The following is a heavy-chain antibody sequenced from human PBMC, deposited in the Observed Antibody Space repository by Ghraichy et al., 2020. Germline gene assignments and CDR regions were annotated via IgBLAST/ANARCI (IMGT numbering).Heavy chain of an antibody. V-gene: IGHV4-59*08. CDR3: ASLDCSSTSCYVGCYFDS. CDR2: IHYSWST. Sequence: SETLSLTCSVSGGSISNYYWSWIRQPPGKGLEWIGYIHYSWSTNYNPSLKSRVTISVDTSKHQFSLKLSSVTASDTAVYYCASLDCSSTSCYVGCYFDSWGQGTLGTVSS. J-gene: IGHJ4*02. CDR1: GGSISNYY. D-gene: IGHD2-2*01.